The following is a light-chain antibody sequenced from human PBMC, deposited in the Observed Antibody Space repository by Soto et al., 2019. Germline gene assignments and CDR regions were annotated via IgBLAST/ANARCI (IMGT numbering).Light chain of an antibody. V-gene: IGLV2-23*01. Sequence: QSALTQPASVSGSRGQSITVSCTGTGSDVGSYYLVSWYQQHPGKVPKLIIYEGSKRPSGVSNRFSGSKSGNTASLTISGLQAEDEADYYCCSYVGSTTWVFGGGTKLTVL. J-gene: IGLJ3*02. CDR3: CSYVGSTTWV. CDR2: EGS. CDR1: GSDVGSYYL.